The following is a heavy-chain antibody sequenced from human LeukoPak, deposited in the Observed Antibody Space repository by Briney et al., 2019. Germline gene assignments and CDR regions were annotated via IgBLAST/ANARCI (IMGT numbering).Heavy chain of an antibody. CDR3: ARQLYVSGSYYAPMDV. Sequence: SETLSLTCSVSGGSISSSSYFWGWIHQPPGKGLEWIASVHYSGSTYYNPSLKSRVTISVDTSKNQFSLKLSSVTAADTAVYFCARQLYVSGSYYAPMDVWGKGTTVTISS. V-gene: IGHV4-39*01. J-gene: IGHJ6*03. CDR2: VHYSGST. CDR1: GGSISSSSYF. D-gene: IGHD3-10*01.